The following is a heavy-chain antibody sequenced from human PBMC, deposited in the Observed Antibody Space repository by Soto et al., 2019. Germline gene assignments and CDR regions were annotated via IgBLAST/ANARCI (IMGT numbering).Heavy chain of an antibody. CDR2: IDPSDSYT. CDR3: AGGDYSSLAFPTHGYYYYGMDV. D-gene: IGHD6-19*01. J-gene: IGHJ6*02. CDR1: GYSFTSYW. V-gene: IGHV5-10-1*01. Sequence: PGESLKISCKGSGYSFTSYWISWVRQMPGKGLEWMGRIDPSDSYTNYSPSFQGHVTISADKSISTAYLQWSSLKASDTAMYYCAGGDYSSLAFPTHGYYYYGMDVWGQGTTVIGSS.